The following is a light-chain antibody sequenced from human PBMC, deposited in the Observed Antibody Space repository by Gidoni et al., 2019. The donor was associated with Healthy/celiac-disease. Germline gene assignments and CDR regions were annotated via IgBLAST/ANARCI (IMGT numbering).Light chain of an antibody. CDR2: AAS. J-gene: IGKJ3*01. V-gene: IGKV1-39*01. Sequence: DIQMTQSTSSLSASVGDRVTITCRASQSIISYLNWYQQKPGKAPKLLIYAASSLQSGVPSRFSGSGSGTDFTLTISSLQPEDFATYYCQQSYSTSEFTFGPGTKVDIK. CDR3: QQSYSTSEFT. CDR1: QSIISY.